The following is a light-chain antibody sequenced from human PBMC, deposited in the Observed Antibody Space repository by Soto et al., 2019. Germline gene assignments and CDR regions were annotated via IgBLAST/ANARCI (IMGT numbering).Light chain of an antibody. J-gene: IGKJ5*01. V-gene: IGKV4-1*01. Sequence: DIVMTQSPVSLAVSLGERATINCKSSQSFLYSSNNKNYLAWYQQKPGQPPKMLIYWASTRESGVPDRFSGSGSGTDFTLTISSLQAEDVAVYYCQQYYSTPTFGQGTRLEI. CDR2: WAS. CDR3: QQYYSTPT. CDR1: QSFLYSSNNKNY.